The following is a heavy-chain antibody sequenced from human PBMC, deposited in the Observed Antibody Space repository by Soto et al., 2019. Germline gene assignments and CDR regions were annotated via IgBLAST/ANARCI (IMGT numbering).Heavy chain of an antibody. D-gene: IGHD4-4*01. CDR3: ARNIMTTGVGNYFDY. CDR2: ISRSGNTT. J-gene: IGHJ4*02. V-gene: IGHV3-48*03. CDR1: GFTFVNFD. Sequence: GGSLRLSCAASGFTFVNFDMNWVRQAPGKGLEWLSYISRSGNTTYYADSVKGRFTISRDNAKNSLYLQMNSLRAEDTAVYYCARNIMTTGVGNYFDYWGQGTLVTVSS.